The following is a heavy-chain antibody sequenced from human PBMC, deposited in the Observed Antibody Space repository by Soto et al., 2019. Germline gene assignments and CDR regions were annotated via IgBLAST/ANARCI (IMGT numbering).Heavy chain of an antibody. V-gene: IGHV5-51*01. CDR1: GYSFTTYW. D-gene: IGHD3-22*01. CDR3: ASQGRTYYYDSSGYYQNDYYGMDV. CDR2: INPRDSDT. J-gene: IGHJ6*02. Sequence: PGESLKISCKGSGYSFTTYWIGWVRQMPGKGLEWMAIINPRDSDTRYSPSFQGQVTISADKSISTAYLQWSSLKASDTAMYYCASQGRTYYYDSSGYYQNDYYGMDVWGQGTTVTVSS.